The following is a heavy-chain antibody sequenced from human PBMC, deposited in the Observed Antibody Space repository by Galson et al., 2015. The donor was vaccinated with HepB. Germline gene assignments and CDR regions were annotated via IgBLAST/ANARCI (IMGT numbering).Heavy chain of an antibody. V-gene: IGHV3-23*01. CDR3: AKHPPRVTMIVVVPGGWFDY. Sequence: SLRLSCAASGFPFSNCGVSWVRQAPGKGLEWVSSISGHGGSTYYAESVKGRFTISRDNSKNMLHLQMNSLRAEDTAVYYCAKHPPRVTMIVVVPGGWFDYWGQGTLVTVSS. D-gene: IGHD3-22*01. CDR2: ISGHGGST. CDR1: GFPFSNCG. J-gene: IGHJ4*02.